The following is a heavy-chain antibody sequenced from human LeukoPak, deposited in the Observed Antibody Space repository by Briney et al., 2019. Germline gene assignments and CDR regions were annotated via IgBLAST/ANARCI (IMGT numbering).Heavy chain of an antibody. V-gene: IGHV3-30*02. D-gene: IGHD6-19*01. J-gene: IGHJ4*02. Sequence: PGGSLRLSCAASGFTFSSCAMHWVRQAPGKGLEWVALIQYDGNYKNYALSMKGRFTISRDNSKNTLYLQMNSLRAEDTAVYYCSKHLTGGWSLDYWGQGTLVTVSS. CDR1: GFTFSSCA. CDR3: SKHLTGGWSLDY. CDR2: IQYDGNYK.